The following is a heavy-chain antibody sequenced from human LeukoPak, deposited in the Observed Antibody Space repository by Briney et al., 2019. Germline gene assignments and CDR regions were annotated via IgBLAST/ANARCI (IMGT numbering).Heavy chain of an antibody. CDR3: ASGTIGDGFDI. J-gene: IGHJ3*02. CDR1: GGSITTDTYY. D-gene: IGHD4/OR15-4a*01. Sequence: SSETLSLTCNVSGGSITTDTYYKGWIRQVPGKGLECIATLYYSGNTYYNPFLKSRVTMSGDRSKSQFSLRLTSVTAADTAVYYCASGTIGDGFDIWGHGTMVAVSS. V-gene: IGHV4-39*01. CDR2: LYYSGNT.